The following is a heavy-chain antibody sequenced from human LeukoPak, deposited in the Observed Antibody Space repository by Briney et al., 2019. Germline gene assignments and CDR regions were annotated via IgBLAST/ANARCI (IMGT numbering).Heavy chain of an antibody. CDR2: IYYSGGT. V-gene: IGHV4-39*07. D-gene: IGHD3-10*01. CDR3: ARVMRSPMVRGVIDY. CDR1: GASISGSNYY. J-gene: IGHJ4*02. Sequence: SETLSLTCIVSGASISGSNYYWAWIRQPPGKGLEWIGSIYYSGGTYYNPSPKSRVTISVDTSKNQFSLKLSSVTAADTAVYYCARVMRSPMVRGVIDYWGQGTLVTVSS.